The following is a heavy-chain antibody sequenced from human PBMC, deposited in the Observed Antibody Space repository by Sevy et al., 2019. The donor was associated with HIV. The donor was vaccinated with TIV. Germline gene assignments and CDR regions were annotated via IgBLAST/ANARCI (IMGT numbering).Heavy chain of an antibody. Sequence: KQSQTLSLTCAISGDSVSSNSAAWNWIRQSPSRGLEWLGRTYYRSKWYNDYAVSVKSRITINPDTSKNQFSLQLNSVTPEDTAVYYCARDGARGRSSGENWFDPWGQGTLVTVSS. J-gene: IGHJ5*02. CDR3: ARDGARGRSSGENWFDP. V-gene: IGHV6-1*01. D-gene: IGHD6-19*01. CDR1: GDSVSSNSAA. CDR2: TYYRSKWYN.